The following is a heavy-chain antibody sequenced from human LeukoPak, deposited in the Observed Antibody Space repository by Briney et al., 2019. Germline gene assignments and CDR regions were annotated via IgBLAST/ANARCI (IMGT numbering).Heavy chain of an antibody. V-gene: IGHV3-15*01. CDR2: IKSEGEGATT. Sequence: GGSLRLSCVRSGFTIGTAWMSWVRQAPGKGLEWLGHIKSEGEGATTDYAAPAKGRFAISRDDSKNMIYLQMSSLKIDDTAIYYCIAHFPYFYGFDVWGKGTTVTVSS. D-gene: IGHD3-3*02. CDR3: IAHFPYFYGFDV. CDR1: GFTIGTAW. J-gene: IGHJ6*04.